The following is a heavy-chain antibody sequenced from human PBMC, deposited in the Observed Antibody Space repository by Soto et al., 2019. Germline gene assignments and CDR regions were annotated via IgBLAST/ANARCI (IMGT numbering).Heavy chain of an antibody. V-gene: IGHV4-59*01. Sequence: SETLSLTCTVSGGSISSYYWSWIRQPPGKGLEWIGYIYYSGSTNYNPSLKSRVTISVDTSKNQFSLKLSSVTAADTAVYYCASSNIAAAGFYYYGMDVWGRRTTVTVSS. CDR3: ASSNIAAAGFYYYGMDV. CDR1: GGSISSYY. J-gene: IGHJ6*02. CDR2: IYYSGST. D-gene: IGHD6-13*01.